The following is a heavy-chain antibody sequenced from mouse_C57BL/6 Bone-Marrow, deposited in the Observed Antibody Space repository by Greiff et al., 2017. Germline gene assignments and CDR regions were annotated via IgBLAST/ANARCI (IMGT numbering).Heavy chain of an antibody. V-gene: IGHV1-62-2*01. CDR3: ARHEGGPENYYAMDY. CDR1: GYTFTEYT. Sequence: QVHVKQSGAELVKPGASVKLSCKASGYTFTEYTIHWVKQRSGQGLEWIGWFYPGSGSIKYNEKFKDKATLTADKSSSTVYMELSRLTSEDSAVYFCARHEGGPENYYAMDYWGQGTSVTVSS. J-gene: IGHJ4*01. CDR2: FYPGSGSI.